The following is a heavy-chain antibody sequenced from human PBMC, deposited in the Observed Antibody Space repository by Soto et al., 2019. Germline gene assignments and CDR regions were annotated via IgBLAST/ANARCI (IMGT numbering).Heavy chain of an antibody. CDR1: GFTFSNAW. CDR2: IKSKTDGGTT. Sequence: GGSLRLSCAASGFTFSNAWMSWVRQAPGKGLEWVGRIKSKTDGGTTDYAAPVKGRFTISRDDSKNTLYLQMNSLKTEDTAVYYCTTGLPRPKWLGTDYWGQGTLVTVSS. V-gene: IGHV3-15*01. J-gene: IGHJ4*02. D-gene: IGHD6-19*01. CDR3: TTGLPRPKWLGTDY.